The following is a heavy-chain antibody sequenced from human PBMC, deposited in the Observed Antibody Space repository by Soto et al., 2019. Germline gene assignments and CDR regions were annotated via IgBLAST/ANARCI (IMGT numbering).Heavy chain of an antibody. D-gene: IGHD3-22*01. CDR3: ARMNYYDTSGYPFDY. CDR1: GYSISSSNW. J-gene: IGHJ4*02. Sequence: SETLSLTCAVSGYSISSSNWWSWIRQPPGKGLEWIGYIYFRGTTNYNPSLKSRVTMSADTSKNQFSLKLNSVTAADTAVYYCARMNYYDTSGYPFDYWGQGMMVTVSS. V-gene: IGHV4-28*01. CDR2: IYFRGTT.